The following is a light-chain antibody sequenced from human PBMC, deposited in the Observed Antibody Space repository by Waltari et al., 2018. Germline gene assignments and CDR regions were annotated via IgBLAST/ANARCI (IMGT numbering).Light chain of an antibody. CDR1: RSNIGAHDF. V-gene: IGLV2-23*01. CDR2: AAN. CDR3: CSYAGESRVV. Sequence: QSALTQPASVSGSPGQSITISCTGTRSNIGAHDFVSWFQQHPGQAPNLITSAANKRPSGVSFRLSGSKSGNTASLTISGLQTEDEADYYCCSYAGESRVVFGGGTKLTVL. J-gene: IGLJ2*01.